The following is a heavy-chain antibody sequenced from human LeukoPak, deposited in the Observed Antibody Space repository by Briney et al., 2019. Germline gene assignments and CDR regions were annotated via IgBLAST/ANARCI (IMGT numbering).Heavy chain of an antibody. CDR3: ARVRRGAAAGRTKNYYYYGMDV. CDR2: IYYSGST. V-gene: IGHV4-59*01. J-gene: IGHJ6*02. CDR1: GGSISSYY. D-gene: IGHD6-13*01. Sequence: SETLSLTCTVSGGSISSYYWSWIRQPPGKGLEWIGYIYYSGSTNYNPSLKSRVTISVDTSKNQFSLKLSSVTAADPAVYYCARVRRGAAAGRTKNYYYYGMDVWGQGTTVTVSS.